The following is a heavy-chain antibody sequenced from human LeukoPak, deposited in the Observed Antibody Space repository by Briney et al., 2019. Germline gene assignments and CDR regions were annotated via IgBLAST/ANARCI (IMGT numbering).Heavy chain of an antibody. Sequence: GASVKVSCKASGYTFTSYGISWVRQAPGQGLEWMGWISAYNGNTNYAQKLQGRVTMTTDTSTSTAYMELRSLRSDDTAVYYCPRVGHSSSWYGGWFDPWGQGTLVTDSS. J-gene: IGHJ5*02. V-gene: IGHV1-18*01. CDR1: GYTFTSYG. D-gene: IGHD6-13*01. CDR3: PRVGHSSSWYGGWFDP. CDR2: ISAYNGNT.